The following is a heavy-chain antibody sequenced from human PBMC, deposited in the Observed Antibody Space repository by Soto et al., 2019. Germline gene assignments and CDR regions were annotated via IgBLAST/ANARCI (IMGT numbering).Heavy chain of an antibody. Sequence: SETLSLTCAVYGGSFSGYYWSWIRQPPGKGLEWIGEINHSGSTNYNPSLKSRVTISVDTSKNQFSLKLSSVTAADTAVYYCARGGKVLRFLEWGRMDVWGQGTTVTVSS. J-gene: IGHJ6*02. V-gene: IGHV4-34*01. D-gene: IGHD3-3*01. CDR1: GGSFSGYY. CDR2: INHSGST. CDR3: ARGGKVLRFLEWGRMDV.